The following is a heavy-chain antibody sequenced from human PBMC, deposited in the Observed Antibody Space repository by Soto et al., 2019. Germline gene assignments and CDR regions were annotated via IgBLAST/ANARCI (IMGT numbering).Heavy chain of an antibody. Sequence: QVQLQESGPGLVKPSQTLSFTCTVSGGSTRTDGNYWSWIRQHPGKGLEWIGYIHYSGSTYYNPSLKSRVTISVDTSKNQFSLKLSSVTAADTAVYYCARADFGVHEYFDLWGRGTLVTVSS. D-gene: IGHD3-3*01. CDR2: IHYSGST. V-gene: IGHV4-31*03. J-gene: IGHJ2*01. CDR1: GGSTRTDGNY. CDR3: ARADFGVHEYFDL.